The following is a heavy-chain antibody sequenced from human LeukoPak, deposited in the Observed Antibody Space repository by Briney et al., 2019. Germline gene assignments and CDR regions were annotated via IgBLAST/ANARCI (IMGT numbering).Heavy chain of an antibody. Sequence: GCLIVSCLHSRFSFNESAVRGGRPTLGKGVGYVSGINNDGGSSHYADSAKGRFTISRDNSKNVLYLHLSSLRPEDTALYYCVKTMVAFGGLIRTDAFDIWGQGTMVTVSS. CDR2: INNDGGSS. CDR3: VKTMVAFGGLIRTDAFDI. V-gene: IGHV3-64D*06. J-gene: IGHJ3*02. CDR1: RFSFNESA. D-gene: IGHD3-16*01.